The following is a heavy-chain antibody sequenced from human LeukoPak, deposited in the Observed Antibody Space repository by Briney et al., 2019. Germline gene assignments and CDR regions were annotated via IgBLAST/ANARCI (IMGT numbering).Heavy chain of an antibody. Sequence: GGSLRLSCAASGFTFSSYAMSWVRQAPGKGLEWVSAISGSGGSTYYADSVKGRFTISRDNSKNTLYLQMNSLRAEDTAVYYCAKHGLPGGGEVNYFDYWGQGTLVTVSS. CDR2: ISGSGGST. CDR3: AKHGLPGGGEVNYFDY. J-gene: IGHJ4*02. CDR1: GFTFSSYA. V-gene: IGHV3-23*01. D-gene: IGHD7-27*01.